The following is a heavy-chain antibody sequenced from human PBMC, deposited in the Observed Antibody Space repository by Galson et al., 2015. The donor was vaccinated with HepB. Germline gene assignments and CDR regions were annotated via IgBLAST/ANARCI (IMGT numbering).Heavy chain of an antibody. J-gene: IGHJ6*02. D-gene: IGHD4-11*01. CDR2: ICRNSST. V-gene: IGHV3-66*03. Sequence: LRLSCAASGFTVSSNYMSWVRQAPGKGLEWVSVICRNSSTYYADSVKGRFTISRDNSRDTLYLQMNRLKTEDTAVYYCARDQGDDYLNYYYYVGMDVWGQGTTVTVSS. CDR1: GFTVSSNY. CDR3: ARDQGDDYLNYYYYVGMDV.